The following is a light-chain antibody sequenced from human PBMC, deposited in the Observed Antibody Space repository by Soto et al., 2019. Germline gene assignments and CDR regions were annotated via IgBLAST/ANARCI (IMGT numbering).Light chain of an antibody. Sequence: QSVLTQPASVSGSPGQSITISCTGTSSDVGSYNLVSWYQQHPGKAPKLMIYEGSKRPSGVSNHFSGSKSGNTASLTISGPQAPEQTHYSSCSYAGSSTPDLCGTAAKVTVL. CDR1: SSDVGSYNL. V-gene: IGLV2-23*01. CDR2: EGS. CDR3: CSYAGSSTPDL. J-gene: IGLJ1*01.